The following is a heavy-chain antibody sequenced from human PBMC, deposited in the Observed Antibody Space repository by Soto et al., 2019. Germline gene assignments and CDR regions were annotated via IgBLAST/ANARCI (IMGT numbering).Heavy chain of an antibody. CDR1: GGSISSYY. CDR3: ARDRGLVVPYNWFEP. CDR2: IYYSGST. Sequence: SETLSLTCSVLGGSISSYYWSWFRQPPGKGLEWIGYIYYSGSTNYNPSLKSRVTISVDTSKNQFSLKLSSVTAADTAVYYCARDRGLVVPYNWFEPWGQGTLVTVSS. J-gene: IGHJ5*02. D-gene: IGHD2-2*01. V-gene: IGHV4-59*01.